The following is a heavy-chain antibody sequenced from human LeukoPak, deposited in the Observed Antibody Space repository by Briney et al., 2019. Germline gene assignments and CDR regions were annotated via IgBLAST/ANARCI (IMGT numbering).Heavy chain of an antibody. CDR2: INPNSGGT. V-gene: IGHV1-2*04. CDR3: AREGSYGINWFDP. D-gene: IGHD5-18*01. J-gene: IGHJ5*02. Sequence: VASVKVSCKASGYTFTGYYMHWVRQAPGQGLEWMGWINPNSGGTNYAQKFQGWVTMTRDTSISTAYMELSRLRSDDTAVYYCAREGSYGINWFDPWGQGTLVTVSS. CDR1: GYTFTGYY.